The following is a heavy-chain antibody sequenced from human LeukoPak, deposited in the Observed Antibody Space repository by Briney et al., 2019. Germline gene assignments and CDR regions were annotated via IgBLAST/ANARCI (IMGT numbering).Heavy chain of an antibody. CDR1: GYTFTSYG. J-gene: IGHJ6*02. Sequence: ASVKVSCKASGYTFTSYGISWVRQSPGQGLEWMGWISAYNGNTNYAQKLQGRVTMTTDTSTSTAYMELRSLRSDDTAVYYCAREALSWQLVPYYCYGMDVWGQGTTVTVSS. V-gene: IGHV1-18*01. CDR2: ISAYNGNT. D-gene: IGHD6-13*01. CDR3: AREALSWQLVPYYCYGMDV.